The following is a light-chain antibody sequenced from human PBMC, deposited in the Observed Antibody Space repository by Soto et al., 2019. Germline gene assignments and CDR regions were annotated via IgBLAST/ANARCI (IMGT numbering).Light chain of an antibody. CDR3: QQSYITPYT. Sequence: GDTVTITCRASQSISVHLNWYQQKGGKVPKLLIYAASNLYSGVPSRFSGSGSETDFALTISSLQPEDFAIYYCQQSYITPYTFGQGNRLEIK. CDR1: QSISVH. V-gene: IGKV1-39*01. CDR2: AAS. J-gene: IGKJ2*01.